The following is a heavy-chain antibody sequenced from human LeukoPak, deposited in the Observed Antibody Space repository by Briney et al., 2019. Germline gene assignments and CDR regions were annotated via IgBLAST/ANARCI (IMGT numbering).Heavy chain of an antibody. D-gene: IGHD1-26*01. CDR1: GYTFTMNG. CDR2: INTYNANT. J-gene: IGHJ3*02. Sequence: ASVKVSCKASGYTFTMNGISWVRQAPGQGLEWMGWINTYNANTNYAQKLQGRVTMTTDTSTSTAYMELRSLISDDTAVYYCASGIVGAIEAFDIWGQGTMVTVSS. CDR3: ASGIVGAIEAFDI. V-gene: IGHV1-18*01.